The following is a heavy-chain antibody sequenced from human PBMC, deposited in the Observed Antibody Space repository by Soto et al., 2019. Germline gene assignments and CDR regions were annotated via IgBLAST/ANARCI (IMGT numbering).Heavy chain of an antibody. D-gene: IGHD4-17*01. CDR3: AHMTTVTTMHAFDI. CDR2: IYWDDDK. Sequence: QITLKESGPTLVKPTQTLTLTCTFSGFSLSTSGVGVGWIRQPPGKALEWLALIYWDDDKRYSPSLKSRLTITKDTSNNQVVLTMTNMDPVDTATYYCAHMTTVTTMHAFDIWGQGTMVTVSS. CDR1: GFSLSTSGVG. J-gene: IGHJ3*02. V-gene: IGHV2-5*02.